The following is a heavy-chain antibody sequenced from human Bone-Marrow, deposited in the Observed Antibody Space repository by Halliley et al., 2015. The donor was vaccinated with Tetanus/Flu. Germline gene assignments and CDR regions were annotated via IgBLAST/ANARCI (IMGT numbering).Heavy chain of an antibody. CDR2: SSQLL. J-gene: IGHJ4*02. D-gene: IGHD1-1*01. V-gene: IGHV3-21*01. CDR3: ARGGILDVSGMERPGFYADF. Sequence: SSQLLYYAESVKGRFPISRDYAKDSLYLQMDNLRVEDTAVYYCARGGILDVSGMERPGFYADFWGQGTLVAVSS.